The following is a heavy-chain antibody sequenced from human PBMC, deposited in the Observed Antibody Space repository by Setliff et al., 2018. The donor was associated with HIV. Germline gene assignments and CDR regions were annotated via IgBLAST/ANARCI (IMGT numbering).Heavy chain of an antibody. J-gene: IGHJ4*02. D-gene: IGHD6-13*01. Sequence: ASVKVSCKASGYTFTSYYMHWVRQAPGQGLEWMGLINPRDGSTTYAQKFQGRVTMTRDGSTSTAYMELRSLRSDDTAVYFCAREHSTTWPYFDFWGQGTLVTVSS. CDR2: INPRDGST. V-gene: IGHV1-46*01. CDR3: AREHSTTWPYFDF. CDR1: GYTFTSYY.